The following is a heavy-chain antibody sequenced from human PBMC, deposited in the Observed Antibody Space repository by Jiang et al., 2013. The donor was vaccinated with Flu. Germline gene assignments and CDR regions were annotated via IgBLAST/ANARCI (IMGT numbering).Heavy chain of an antibody. CDR1: GYTFTSYD. CDR3: ARGGNYYDSSGYYYEDY. D-gene: IGHD3-22*01. CDR2: MNPNSGNT. V-gene: IGHV1-8*01. J-gene: IGHJ4*02. Sequence: QLVESGAEVKKPGASVKVSCKASGYTFTSYDINWVRQATGQGLEWMGWMNPNSGNTGYAQKFQGRVTMTRNTSISTAYMELSSLRSEDTAVYYCARGGNYYDSSGYYYEDYWGQGTLVTVSS.